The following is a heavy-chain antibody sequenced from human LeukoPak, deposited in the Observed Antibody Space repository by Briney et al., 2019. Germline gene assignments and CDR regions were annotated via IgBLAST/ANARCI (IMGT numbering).Heavy chain of an antibody. V-gene: IGHV3-23*01. CDR1: AFTFSSFA. Sequence: PGGSLRLSCVVSAFTFSSFAMSWVRQAPGKGLEWVSRISDAGVHTYYADSVKGRFTISRDNSRDTLYLQMNILRAEDTAIYYCATLPPRVSYFDSWRRGTLVTVSS. CDR2: ISDAGVHT. J-gene: IGHJ4*02. D-gene: IGHD5/OR15-5a*01. CDR3: ATLPPRVSYFDS.